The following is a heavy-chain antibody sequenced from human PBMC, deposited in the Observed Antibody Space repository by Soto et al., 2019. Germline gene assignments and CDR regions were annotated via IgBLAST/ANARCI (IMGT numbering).Heavy chain of an antibody. J-gene: IGHJ5*02. CDR3: ARVFSDSSSFFDP. D-gene: IGHD6-13*01. CDR1: GGSISSSSYY. V-gene: IGHV4-39*07. Sequence: SETLSLTCTVSGGSISSSSYYWGWIRQPPGKGLEWIGYIYYCGSTYYNPSLKSRVTISVDTSKNQFSLKLSSVTAADTAVYYCARVFSDSSSFFDPWGQGTLVT. CDR2: IYYCGST.